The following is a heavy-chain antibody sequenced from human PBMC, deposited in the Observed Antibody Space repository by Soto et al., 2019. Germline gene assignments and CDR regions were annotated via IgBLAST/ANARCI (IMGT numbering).Heavy chain of an antibody. CDR1: GYTFTSYY. V-gene: IGHV1-46*01. J-gene: IGHJ5*02. CDR2: INPSGGST. CDR3: AGERMVYGNWFDP. Sequence: QVQLVQSGAEVKKPGASVKVSCKASGYTFTSYYMHWVRQAPGQGLEWMGIINPSGGSTSYAQKFPGRVTMTRATSTSTVSRELGSLRSESTAVYYCAGERMVYGNWFDPWGQGTLVTVSS. D-gene: IGHD2-8*01.